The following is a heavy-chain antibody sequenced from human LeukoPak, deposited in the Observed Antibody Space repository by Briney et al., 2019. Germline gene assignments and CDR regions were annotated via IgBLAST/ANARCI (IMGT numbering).Heavy chain of an antibody. D-gene: IGHD4-17*01. CDR1: GFTFSSYG. CDR2: ISYDGSNK. V-gene: IGHV3-30*18. CDR3: AKDRLYGDYGGVGAFDI. Sequence: GGSLRLSCAASGFTFSSYGMHWVRQAPGKGLEWVAVISYDGSNKYYADSVKGRFTISRDNSKNTLYLQMNSLRAEDTAVYYCAKDRLYGDYGGVGAFDIWGQGTMVTVSS. J-gene: IGHJ3*02.